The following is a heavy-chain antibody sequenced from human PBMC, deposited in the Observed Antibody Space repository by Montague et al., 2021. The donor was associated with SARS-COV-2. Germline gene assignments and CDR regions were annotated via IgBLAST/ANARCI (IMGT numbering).Heavy chain of an antibody. J-gene: IGHJ5*02. D-gene: IGHD5-18*01. CDR2: MVYSGRN. Sequence: SETLSLTCTVSGDSINSYTAFWGWVRQSPGKGLEWIGSMVYSGRNFYNGTLRSRLTISVDTSKNQFSLALRAVTAADTGLYYCARHDHTDFGNPNWFDPWGQGTLVTVSS. CDR3: ARHDHTDFGNPNWFDP. CDR1: GDSINSYTAF. V-gene: IGHV4-39*01.